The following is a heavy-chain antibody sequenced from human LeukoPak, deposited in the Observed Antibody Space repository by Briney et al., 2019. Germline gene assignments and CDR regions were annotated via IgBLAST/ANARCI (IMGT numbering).Heavy chain of an antibody. Sequence: GGSLRLSCAASGFTFSSYWMSWVRQAPGKGLEWVAFIRYDGSNKCYADSVKGRFTISRDNSKNTLYLQMNSLRAEDTAVYYCAKFSSWVDYWGQGTLVTVSS. J-gene: IGHJ4*02. CDR3: AKFSSWVDY. CDR1: GFTFSSYW. CDR2: IRYDGSNK. V-gene: IGHV3-30*02. D-gene: IGHD3-16*01.